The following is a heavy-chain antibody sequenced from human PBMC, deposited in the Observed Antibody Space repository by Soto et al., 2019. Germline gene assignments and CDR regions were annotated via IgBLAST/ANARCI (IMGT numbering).Heavy chain of an antibody. D-gene: IGHD3-3*01. Sequence: PGGSLRLSCAASGFTFSSCSMNWVRQAPGKGLEWVSGITGGGANTYYADSVRGRFTISRDNSKNTLYLQMSSLRAEDTALYYCAVVIMAGFDEWGQGALVTVS. J-gene: IGHJ4*02. V-gene: IGHV3-23*01. CDR3: AVVIMAGFDE. CDR1: GFTFSSCS. CDR2: ITGGGANT.